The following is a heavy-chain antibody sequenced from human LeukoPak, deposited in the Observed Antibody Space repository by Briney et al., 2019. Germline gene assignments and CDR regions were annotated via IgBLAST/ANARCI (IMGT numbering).Heavy chain of an antibody. CDR3: AKARAGREAAFDY. Sequence: GGSLRLSCAASGFTFSSYAMSWVRQAPGKGLEWVSAISGSGGSTYYADSVKGRFTISRDNSKNTLYLQMNSLGAEDTAVYYCAKARAGREAAFDYWGQGTLVTVSS. D-gene: IGHD6-19*01. V-gene: IGHV3-23*01. J-gene: IGHJ4*02. CDR1: GFTFSSYA. CDR2: ISGSGGST.